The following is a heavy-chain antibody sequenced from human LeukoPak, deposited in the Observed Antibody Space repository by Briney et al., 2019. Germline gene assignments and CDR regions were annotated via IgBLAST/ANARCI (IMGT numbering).Heavy chain of an antibody. CDR2: TYYRSKWFS. Sequence: SQTLSLTCAISGDSVSSNSIAWNWIRQSPSRGLEWLGRTYYRSKWFSDYAVSVKSRITINPDTSKSQFSLQLNSVTPEDTAVYYCASFRSVAGFDYWGQGTLVTVSS. V-gene: IGHV6-1*01. CDR1: GDSVSSNSIA. CDR3: ASFRSVAGFDY. J-gene: IGHJ4*02.